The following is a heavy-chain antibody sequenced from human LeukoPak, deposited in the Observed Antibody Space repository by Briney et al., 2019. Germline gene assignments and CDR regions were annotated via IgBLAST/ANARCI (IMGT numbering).Heavy chain of an antibody. Sequence: GSLRLSXXAXGFTFSSYSMNWVRQAPGKGLEWVSSISSGSSYIYYADSVKGRFTISRDNAKNSPYLQMNSLRAEDTAVYYCARAGATGYVTSDYWGQGTLVTVSS. CDR2: ISSGSSYI. CDR1: GFTFSSYS. V-gene: IGHV3-21*01. J-gene: IGHJ4*02. D-gene: IGHD1-26*01. CDR3: ARAGATGYVTSDY.